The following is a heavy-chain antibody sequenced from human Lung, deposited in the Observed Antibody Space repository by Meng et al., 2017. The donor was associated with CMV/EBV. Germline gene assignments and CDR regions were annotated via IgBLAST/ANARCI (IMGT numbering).Heavy chain of an antibody. CDR1: GFTVSSNY. Sequence: GESXKISXAASGFTVSSNYMSWVRQAPGKGLEWVSVIYSGGSTYYADSVKGRFTISRDNSKNTLYLQMNSLRAEDTAVYYCVRGQGYDFWSGVYYYYGMDVWGQGXTVTVSS. V-gene: IGHV3-53*01. CDR3: VRGQGYDFWSGVYYYYGMDV. D-gene: IGHD3-3*01. J-gene: IGHJ6*02. CDR2: IYSGGST.